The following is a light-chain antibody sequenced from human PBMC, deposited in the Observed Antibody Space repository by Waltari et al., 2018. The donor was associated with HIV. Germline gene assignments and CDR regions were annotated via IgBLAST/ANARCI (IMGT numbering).Light chain of an antibody. J-gene: IGKJ3*01. Sequence: DIQMTQSPASLSASVGDRVTITCRASRLISTHLNWYQQRPGKALKVLISSSSNLQSGVPSTFSGSGSGTDFTLTISSLQSDDFATYYCQQSYSLPLTFGPGTTVEIK. CDR3: QQSYSLPLT. CDR2: SSS. V-gene: IGKV1-39*01. CDR1: RLISTH.